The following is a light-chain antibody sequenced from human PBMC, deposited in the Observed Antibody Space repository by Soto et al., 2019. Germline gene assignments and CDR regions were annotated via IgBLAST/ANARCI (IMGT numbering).Light chain of an antibody. CDR1: NSDVGSYNL. CDR3: CSYAVSRGAHWV. CDR2: EIS. V-gene: IGLV2-23*02. J-gene: IGLJ3*02. Sequence: QSALTQPASVSGSPGQSITISCTGTNSDVGSYNLVSWYQHHPGKAPKLMIYEISRRPSGVSNRFSGSKSGNTASLTISGLQAEDEADYFCCSYAVSRGAHWVFGGGTKLTVL.